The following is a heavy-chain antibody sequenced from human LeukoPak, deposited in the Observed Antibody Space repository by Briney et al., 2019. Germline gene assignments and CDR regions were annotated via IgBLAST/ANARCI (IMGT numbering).Heavy chain of an antibody. D-gene: IGHD6-13*01. CDR2: IFYSGST. Sequence: PSETLSLTCTVSGGSISTSSYYWGWVRQPPGKGLEWIGNIFYSGSTYYSPSLKSRVTISLDTSRNQFSLKLSSVTAADTAVYYCARGYSSSWYFNWFDPWGQGTLVTVSS. CDR3: ARGYSSSWYFNWFDP. V-gene: IGHV4-39*07. J-gene: IGHJ5*02. CDR1: GGSISTSSYY.